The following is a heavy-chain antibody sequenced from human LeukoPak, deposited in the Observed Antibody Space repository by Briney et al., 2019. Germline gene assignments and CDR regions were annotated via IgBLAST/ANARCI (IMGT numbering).Heavy chain of an antibody. J-gene: IGHJ4*02. V-gene: IGHV3-7*01. CDR2: IKQDGTEK. CDR1: GFTFSNFW. D-gene: IGHD2-15*01. CDR3: ASGWGPMVVSY. Sequence: GGSLRLSCAASGFTFSNFWMIWVRQAPGKGLEWVANIKQDGTEKHFVDSVEGRFTISRDNAKNSLYLQMNSLRVEDTAMYYCASGWGPMVVSYWGQRTLVTVSS.